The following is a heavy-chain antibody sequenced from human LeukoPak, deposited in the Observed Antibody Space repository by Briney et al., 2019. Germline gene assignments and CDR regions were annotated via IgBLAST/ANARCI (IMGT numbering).Heavy chain of an antibody. D-gene: IGHD4-17*01. V-gene: IGHV1-24*01. CDR3: ATPLSDYGEGGWFDP. CDR2: FDPEDGET. J-gene: IGHJ5*02. CDR1: GYTLTELS. Sequence: ASVKVPCKVSGYTLTELSMHWVRQAPGKGLEWMGGFDPEDGETIYAQKFQGRVTMTEDTSTDTAYMELSSLRSEDTAVYYCATPLSDYGEGGWFDPWGQGTLVTVSS.